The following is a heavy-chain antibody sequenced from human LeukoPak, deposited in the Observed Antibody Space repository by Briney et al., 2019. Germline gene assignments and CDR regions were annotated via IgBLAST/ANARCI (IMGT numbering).Heavy chain of an antibody. D-gene: IGHD6-6*01. J-gene: IGHJ5*02. CDR3: ARVQSWLISSSRRGSWFDP. V-gene: IGHV4-34*01. Sequence: KTSETLSLTCTVSGGSISSYYWSWIRQPPGKGLEWIGEINHSGSTNYNPSLKSRVTISVDTSKNQFSLKLSSVTAADTAVYYCARVQSWLISSSRRGSWFDPWGQGTLVTVSS. CDR2: INHSGST. CDR1: GGSISSYY.